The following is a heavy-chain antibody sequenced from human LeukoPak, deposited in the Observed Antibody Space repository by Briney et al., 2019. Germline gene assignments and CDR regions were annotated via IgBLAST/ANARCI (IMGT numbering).Heavy chain of an antibody. Sequence: SQTLSLTCAISGDSVSSNSAAWNWIRQSPSRGLEWLGRTYYRSKSSNNYAISVKSRITINPDTSKNQFSLQLNSVTPEDTAVYYCARGLYDSSWYYLDYWGQGTLVTVSS. J-gene: IGHJ4*02. V-gene: IGHV6-1*01. CDR1: GDSVSSNSAA. CDR3: ARGLYDSSWYYLDY. D-gene: IGHD6-13*01. CDR2: TYYRSKSSN.